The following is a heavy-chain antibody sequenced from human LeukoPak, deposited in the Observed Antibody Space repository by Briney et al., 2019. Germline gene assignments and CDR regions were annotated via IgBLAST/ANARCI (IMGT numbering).Heavy chain of an antibody. CDR1: GGSISSYY. CDR2: IYYSGST. Sequence: SETLSLTCTVSGGSISSYYWSWIRQPPGKGLEWIGYIYYSGSTNYNPSLKSRVAISVDTSKNQFSLKLTSVTAADTAVYYCARDRSSYDILTGYYPNNWFDPWGQGTLVTVSS. V-gene: IGHV4-59*01. CDR3: ARDRSSYDILTGYYPNNWFDP. D-gene: IGHD3-9*01. J-gene: IGHJ5*02.